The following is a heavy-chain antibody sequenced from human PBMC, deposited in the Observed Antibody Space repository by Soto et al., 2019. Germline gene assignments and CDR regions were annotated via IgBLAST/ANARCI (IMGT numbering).Heavy chain of an antibody. J-gene: IGHJ4*02. CDR1: GYTFTSYD. Sequence: ASVKVSCKASGYTFTSYDINWVRQATGQGLEWMGWMNPNSGNTGYAQKFQGRVTMTRNTSISTAYMELSSLRSEDTAVYYCARGPPYYDFWSGYYGNFDYWGQGTLVTVSS. CDR2: MNPNSGNT. V-gene: IGHV1-8*01. CDR3: ARGPPYYDFWSGYYGNFDY. D-gene: IGHD3-3*01.